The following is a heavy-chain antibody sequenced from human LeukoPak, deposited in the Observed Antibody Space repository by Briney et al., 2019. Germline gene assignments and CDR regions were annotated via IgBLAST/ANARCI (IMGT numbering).Heavy chain of an antibody. J-gene: IGHJ3*02. CDR3: ARWYQLLWVGDTDAFDI. V-gene: IGHV4-59*08. CDR2: IYYSGST. D-gene: IGHD2-2*01. CDR1: GGSISSYY. Sequence: SETLSLTCTVSGGSISSYYWSWIRQPPGKGLEWIGYIYYSGSTNYNPSLKSRVTISVDTSKNQFSLKLSSVTAADTAVYYCARWYQLLWVGDTDAFDIWGQGTMVTVSS.